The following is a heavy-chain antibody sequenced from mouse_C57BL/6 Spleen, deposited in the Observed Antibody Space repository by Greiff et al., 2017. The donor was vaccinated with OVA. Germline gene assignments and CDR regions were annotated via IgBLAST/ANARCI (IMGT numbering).Heavy chain of an antibody. CDR3: ARHYYGSSYGDY. J-gene: IGHJ2*01. D-gene: IGHD1-1*01. V-gene: IGHV1-55*01. CDR2: IYPGSGST. CDR1: GYTFTSYW. Sequence: QVHVKQPGAELVKPGASVKMSCKASGYTFTSYWITWVKQRPGQGLEWIGDIYPGSGSTNYNEKFKSKATLTVDTSSSTAYMQLSSLTSEDSAVYYCARHYYGSSYGDYWGQGTTLTVSS.